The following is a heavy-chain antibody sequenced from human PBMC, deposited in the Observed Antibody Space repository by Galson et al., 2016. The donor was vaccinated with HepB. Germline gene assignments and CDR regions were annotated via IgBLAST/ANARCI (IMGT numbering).Heavy chain of an antibody. CDR3: ANGGVMLRAHDPAWFDS. D-gene: IGHD3-16*01. CDR1: GFSFSSYG. Sequence: SLRLSCAAAGFSFSSYGMHWVRQAPGKGVEWLAFVAYSGSEQFYAVSVKGRFTVSRNKSMNMLYLKMDRLRVEHTAVYYCANGGVMLRAHDPAWFDSRGQGTLVTVSS. CDR2: VAYSGSEQ. V-gene: IGHV3-30*18. J-gene: IGHJ5*01.